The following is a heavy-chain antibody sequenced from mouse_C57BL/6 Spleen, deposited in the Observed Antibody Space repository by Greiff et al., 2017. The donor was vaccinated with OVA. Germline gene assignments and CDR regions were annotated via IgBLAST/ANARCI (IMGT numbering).Heavy chain of an antibody. CDR1: GYTFTDYE. J-gene: IGHJ1*03. Sequence: VKLMESGAELVRPGASVTLSCKASGYTFTDYEMHWVKQTPVHGLEWIGAIDPETGGTAYNQKFKGKAILTADKSSSTAYMELRSLTSEDSAVYYCTRRRTGTGYFDVWGTGTTVTVSS. D-gene: IGHD4-1*01. CDR3: TRRRTGTGYFDV. CDR2: IDPETGGT. V-gene: IGHV1-15*01.